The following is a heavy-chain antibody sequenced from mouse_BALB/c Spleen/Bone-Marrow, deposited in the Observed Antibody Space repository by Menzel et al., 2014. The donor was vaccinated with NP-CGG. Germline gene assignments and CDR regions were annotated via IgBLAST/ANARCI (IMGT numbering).Heavy chain of an antibody. CDR2: ISNGGGST. J-gene: IGHJ4*01. Sequence: EVQGVESGGGLVQPGGSLKLSCATSGFTFSDYYMYWVRQTPEKRLEWVAYISNGGGSTYYPDTIKGRFTISRDNAKNTLYLQMSRLKSEDTAMYYCARQIYDLPMDYWGQGTSVTVSA. CDR3: ARQIYDLPMDY. CDR1: GFTFSDYY. D-gene: IGHD2-12*01. V-gene: IGHV5-12*02.